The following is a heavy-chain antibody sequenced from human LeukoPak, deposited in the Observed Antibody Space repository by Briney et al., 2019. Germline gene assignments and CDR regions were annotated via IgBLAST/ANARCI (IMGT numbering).Heavy chain of an antibody. CDR3: AKGKRILRFLEWLLLGAFDY. J-gene: IGHJ4*02. Sequence: PGGSLRLSCAVSGFSFSSYAMSWVRQAPGKGLEWVSAISGSGGSTCYVDSVKGRFTISRDNSKNTLYLQMNSLRAEDTAVYYCAKGKRILRFLEWLLLGAFDYWGQGTLVTVSS. V-gene: IGHV3-23*01. CDR2: ISGSGGST. D-gene: IGHD3-3*01. CDR1: GFSFSSYA.